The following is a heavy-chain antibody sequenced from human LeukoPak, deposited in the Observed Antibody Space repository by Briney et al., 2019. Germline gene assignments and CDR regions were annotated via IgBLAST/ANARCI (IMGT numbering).Heavy chain of an antibody. D-gene: IGHD3-22*01. Sequence: GGSLRLSCAASGFTFSSYGMHWVRQAPGKGLEWVAVIWYDGSSKYYADSVKGRFTISRDNSKNTLYLQMNSLRAEDTAVYYCARHDSSGYFHYWGQGTLVTVSS. CDR3: ARHDSSGYFHY. J-gene: IGHJ4*02. CDR1: GFTFSSYG. CDR2: IWYDGSSK. V-gene: IGHV3-33*01.